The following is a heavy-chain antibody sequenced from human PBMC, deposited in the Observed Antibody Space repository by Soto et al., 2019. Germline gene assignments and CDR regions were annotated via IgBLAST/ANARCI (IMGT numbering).Heavy chain of an antibody. J-gene: IGHJ5*02. CDR1: GGTFSSYT. V-gene: IGHV1-69*08. D-gene: IGHD2-2*01. CDR2: IIPILGIA. CDR3: ARDCSSTSCYAYP. Sequence: QVQLVQSGAEVKKPGSSVKVSCKASGGTFSSYTISWVRQAPGQGLEWMGGIIPILGIANYAQKFQGRVTITADKSTRTAYMELSSLRSEDTAVYYCARDCSSTSCYAYPWGQGTLVTVSS.